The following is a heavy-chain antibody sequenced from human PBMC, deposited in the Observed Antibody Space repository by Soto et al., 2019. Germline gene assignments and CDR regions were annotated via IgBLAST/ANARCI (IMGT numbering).Heavy chain of an antibody. CDR3: ARDWNGMDV. D-gene: IGHD3-3*01. CDR1: GFTFSSYG. Sequence: QVQLVESGGGVVQPGRSLRLSCAASGFTFSSYGIHWVRQAPGKGLEWVAVIWYDGSNKYYADYVKGRFSISRDNSKNTVHRKMISLTDEDTAEYHCARDWNGMDVWGQGTTGTVSS. V-gene: IGHV3-33*01. J-gene: IGHJ6*02. CDR2: IWYDGSNK.